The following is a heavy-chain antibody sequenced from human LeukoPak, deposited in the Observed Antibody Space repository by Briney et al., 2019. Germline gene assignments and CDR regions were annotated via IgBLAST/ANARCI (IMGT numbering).Heavy chain of an antibody. CDR3: ARGFPGDPPAFDY. D-gene: IGHD2-21*01. J-gene: IGHJ4*02. CDR1: GFTFDDYV. CDR2: ISGDGVTT. V-gene: IGHV3-43*02. Sequence: PGGSLRLSCAASGFTFDDYVMHWVRQAPGRGLEWVSLISGDGVTTYYADSMRGRLTISRDNSENSLYLQMHSLTLEDTALYYCARGFPGDPPAFDYWGQGTLVTVPS.